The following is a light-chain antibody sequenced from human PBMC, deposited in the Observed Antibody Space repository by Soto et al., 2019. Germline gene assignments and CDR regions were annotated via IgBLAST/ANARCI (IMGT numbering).Light chain of an antibody. CDR3: QQYSSYWT. Sequence: LTQSPGTLSLSPGERASLSCRASQSVSSHLAWYQHKPGQAPRLLIYDASYRATDIPARFRGSGSGTDFTLTISSLEPEDFAIYYCQQYSSYWTFGQGTKVDIK. V-gene: IGKV3-11*01. CDR1: QSVSSH. J-gene: IGKJ1*01. CDR2: DAS.